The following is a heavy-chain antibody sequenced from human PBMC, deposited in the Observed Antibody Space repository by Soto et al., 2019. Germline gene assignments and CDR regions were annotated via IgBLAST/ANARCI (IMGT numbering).Heavy chain of an antibody. D-gene: IGHD6-19*01. CDR2: IHPNTGGT. CDR3: ASDFRTRGWFRQAGNFAMDV. V-gene: IGHV1-2*02. Sequence: ASVKVSCKASGYPYTNSYMHWVRQAPGQGLEWMGWIHPNTGGTNYAQKFQGRVTMTRDASVSTVYMELNRLTSDDTAIYFCASDFRTRGWFRQAGNFAMDVWGQGTTVTVSS. J-gene: IGHJ6*02. CDR1: GYPYTNSY.